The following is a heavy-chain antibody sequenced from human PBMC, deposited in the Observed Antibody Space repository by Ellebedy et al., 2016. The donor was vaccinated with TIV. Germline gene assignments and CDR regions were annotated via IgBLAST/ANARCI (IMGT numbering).Heavy chain of an antibody. J-gene: IGHJ4*02. V-gene: IGHV3-7*01. Sequence: GESLKISCAASGFIFGTYSMTWVRQAPGKGLEWVANINQDGSEKYYVDSVKGRFTISRDNAKNSLYLQMNSLRAEDTAVYYCASGGSSWHSLECWGQGALDTVSS. D-gene: IGHD6-13*01. CDR2: INQDGSEK. CDR1: GFIFGTYS. CDR3: ASGGSSWHSLEC.